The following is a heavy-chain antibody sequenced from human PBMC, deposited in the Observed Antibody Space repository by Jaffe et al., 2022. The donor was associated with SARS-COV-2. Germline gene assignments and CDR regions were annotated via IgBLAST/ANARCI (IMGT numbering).Heavy chain of an antibody. V-gene: IGHV3-23*01. CDR2: ISGGSEYI. Sequence: EVQLLESGGDLVQPGGSLRLSCAASGFSFSSYAMSWVRQAPGKGLEWVSSISGGSEYIHYADSVKGRFTFSRDNSKNTLSLQMNSLKVEDTAVYYCAKDRHLGVGDYSFGSLDYWGQGTLVTVSS. J-gene: IGHJ4*02. D-gene: IGHD5-18*01. CDR1: GFSFSSYA. CDR3: AKDRHLGVGDYSFGSLDY.